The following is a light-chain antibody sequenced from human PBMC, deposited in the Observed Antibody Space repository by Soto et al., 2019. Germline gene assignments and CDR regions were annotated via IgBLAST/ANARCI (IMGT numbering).Light chain of an antibody. CDR1: QSVSSN. J-gene: IGKJ5*01. Sequence: IVLTQSPGTLSLYQGERATLSCRASQSVSSNLAWYQQKPGQAPRLLIYGAATRATGIPARFSGSGSGTDFTLTISSLEPEDFAVYYCQQRSNWPRITFGQGTRLEIK. CDR3: QQRSNWPRIT. CDR2: GAA. V-gene: IGKV3-11*01.